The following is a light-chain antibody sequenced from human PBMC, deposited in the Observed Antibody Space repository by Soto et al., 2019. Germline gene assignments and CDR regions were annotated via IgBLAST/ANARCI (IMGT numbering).Light chain of an antibody. Sequence: DIQMTQSPSSLSASVGDRVTITCQASQDISNYLNWYQQKPGKAPKLLIYDASNLETGVPSRFSGSGSGTDFTFTISSLQPEDIATYYCQQYDNLPPYNFGQWTKLEIK. V-gene: IGKV1-33*01. CDR3: QQYDNLPPYN. J-gene: IGKJ2*01. CDR2: DAS. CDR1: QDISNY.